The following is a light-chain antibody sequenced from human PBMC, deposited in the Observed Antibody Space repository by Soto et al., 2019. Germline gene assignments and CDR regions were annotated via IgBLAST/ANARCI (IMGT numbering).Light chain of an antibody. CDR2: DVS. CDR3: CSYTGNYTLV. CDR1: SSDIGGYNY. V-gene: IGLV2-11*01. J-gene: IGLJ2*01. Sequence: QSPLTQPRSVSGSPGQSVTISCTGTSSDIGGYNYVSWYQQHPGKAPKLMIYDVSKRPSGVPDRFSGSKSGNTASLTISGLQAEDEADFYCCSYTGNYTLVFGGGTKVTVL.